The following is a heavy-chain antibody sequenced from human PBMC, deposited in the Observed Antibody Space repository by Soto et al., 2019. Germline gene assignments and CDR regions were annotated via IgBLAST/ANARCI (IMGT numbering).Heavy chain of an antibody. J-gene: IGHJ6*02. CDR3: ARDTLRPQQWPRRGYYYGMDV. D-gene: IGHD6-19*01. V-gene: IGHV4-30-4*01. Sequence: SETLSLTCTVSGGSISSGDYYWSWIRQPPGKGLEWIGFISYSGSTYYNPSLKSRVTISVDTSKTQFSLKVSSVTAADTAVYYCARDTLRPQQWPRRGYYYGMDVWGQGTAVTVSS. CDR2: ISYSGST. CDR1: GGSISSGDYY.